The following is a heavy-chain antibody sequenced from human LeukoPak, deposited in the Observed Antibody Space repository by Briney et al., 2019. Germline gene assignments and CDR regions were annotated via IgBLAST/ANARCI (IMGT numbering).Heavy chain of an antibody. CDR1: GLTFSSYA. J-gene: IGHJ6*03. D-gene: IGHD3-10*01. Sequence: GGSLRLSCAFSGLTFSSYAMTWVRQAPGKGLEWVSAASGGGGSTYYADSVRGRFTISRDNSKNTLYLQMNSLKAEDTAVYYCASDGAKFGALTYYYYYMDVWGKGTTVTVSS. CDR2: ASGGGGST. CDR3: ASDGAKFGALTYYYYYMDV. V-gene: IGHV3-23*01.